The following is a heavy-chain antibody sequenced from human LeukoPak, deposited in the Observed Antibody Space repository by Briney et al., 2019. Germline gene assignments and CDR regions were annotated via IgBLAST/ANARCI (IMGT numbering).Heavy chain of an antibody. CDR1: GFTFDDYA. Sequence: GGSLRLSCAASGFTFDDYAMHWVRQAPGKGLEWVSGISWNSGSIGCADSVKGRFTISRDNAKNSLYLQMNSLRAEDTALYYCAKDTRFLPLYYFDYWGQGTLVTVSS. D-gene: IGHD3-3*01. CDR3: AKDTRFLPLYYFDY. J-gene: IGHJ4*02. V-gene: IGHV3-9*01. CDR2: ISWNSGSI.